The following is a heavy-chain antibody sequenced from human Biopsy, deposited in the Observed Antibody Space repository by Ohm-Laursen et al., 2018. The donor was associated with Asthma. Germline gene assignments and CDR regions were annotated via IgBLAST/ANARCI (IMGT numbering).Heavy chain of an antibody. V-gene: IGHV1-69*13. D-gene: IGHD5-12*01. CDR3: ARGYSGSDRIVYYYSGLEV. CDR1: GGTFGNYA. J-gene: IGHJ6*02. CDR2: ISPVLGTP. Sequence: ASVKVSCKASGGTFGNYAISWVRQAPGLGLEWMGGISPVLGTPDHAQMLEGRVTITADESTSTAYMELSSLSSEDTAVYYCARGYSGSDRIVYYYSGLEVWGQGTTVTVSS.